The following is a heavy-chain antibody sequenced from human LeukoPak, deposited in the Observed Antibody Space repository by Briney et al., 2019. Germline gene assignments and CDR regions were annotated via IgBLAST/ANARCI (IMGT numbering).Heavy chain of an antibody. CDR3: ARFKFYDSTGYSPGHYMDV. J-gene: IGHJ6*03. CDR2: LYPGVST. CDR1: GGPIYSYY. V-gene: IGHV4-4*07. D-gene: IGHD3-22*01. Sequence: SETLSLTRTVSGGPIYSYYWSWIRQTAGKGLEWIGRLYPGVSTNYNPSLKSLVTMSVDTSKNQFALKLSAGTAADTAVYYWARFKFYDSTGYSPGHYMDVWGKGTTVTVSS.